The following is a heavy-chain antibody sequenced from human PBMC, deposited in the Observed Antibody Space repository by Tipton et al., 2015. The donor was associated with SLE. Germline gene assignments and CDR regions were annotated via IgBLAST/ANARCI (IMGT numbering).Heavy chain of an antibody. CDR3: ARAVVPAAVYYFDY. Sequence: TLSLTCSVSGGSISNHNSYWTWIRQSPGKGLEWIGYIYYSGSTNYNPSLKSRVTISVDTSKNQFSLKLSSVTAADTAVYYCARAVVPAAVYYFDYWGQGTLVTVSS. D-gene: IGHD2-2*01. V-gene: IGHV4-61*01. J-gene: IGHJ4*02. CDR1: GGSISNHNSY. CDR2: IYYSGST.